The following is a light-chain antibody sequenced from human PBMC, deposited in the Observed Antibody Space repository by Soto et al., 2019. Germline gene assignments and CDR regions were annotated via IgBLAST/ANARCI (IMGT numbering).Light chain of an antibody. CDR3: QQSDVSPRT. V-gene: IGKV1D-8*03. J-gene: IGKJ1*01. CDR1: QGISSY. CDR2: AAS. Sequence: VVWMTQTPSLLSASTGERVTNSCRMSQGISSYLAWYQQKPGKAPELLIYAASTLQSGVPSRFSGSGYGTDFTLTITSLQLEDFATYYCQQSDVSPRTFGQVTKVDIK.